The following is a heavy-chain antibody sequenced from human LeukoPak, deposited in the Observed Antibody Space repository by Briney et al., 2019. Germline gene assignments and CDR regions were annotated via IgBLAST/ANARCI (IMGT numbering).Heavy chain of an antibody. D-gene: IGHD6-25*01. Sequence: ASVKVSCKASGYTFSNYDISWVRQAAGQGLEWMGWMNPNSGTTGYAQKFQGRVTMTRNTSIRTAYVELSSLRSEDTAVYHCARGRGYPPAFDMWGQGTLVTVSS. CDR3: ARGRGYPPAFDM. CDR1: GYTFSNYD. V-gene: IGHV1-8*02. CDR2: MNPNSGTT. J-gene: IGHJ3*02.